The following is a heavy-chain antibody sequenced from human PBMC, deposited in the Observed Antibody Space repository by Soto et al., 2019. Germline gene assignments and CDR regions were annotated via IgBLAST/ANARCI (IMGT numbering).Heavy chain of an antibody. V-gene: IGHV1-2*04. J-gene: IGHJ4*02. CDR3: AREKSPGDQLFDY. Sequence: ASVKVSCTTSGYPFSGHYIHWLRQAPGQGLEWMGWFNPYSGGSHYAQKFQGWVTMTRDTSINTAYMELSSLKSDDTAVYYCAREKSPGDQLFDYWGQGTLVTVSS. CDR2: FNPYSGGS. D-gene: IGHD1-1*01. CDR1: GYPFSGHY.